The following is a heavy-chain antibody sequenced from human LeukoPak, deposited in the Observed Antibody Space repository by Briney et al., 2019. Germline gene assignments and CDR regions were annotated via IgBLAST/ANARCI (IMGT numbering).Heavy chain of an antibody. V-gene: IGHV3-21*01. D-gene: IGHD4-23*01. Sequence: PGGSLRLSCAASGFTFSTFAMIWVRQPPGKGLEWVSSISGSNSYIYYADSMKGRFTISRDNAKNSVYLQMNSLRAEDTAVYYCARAGIYGGYWGQGTLVTVSS. CDR1: GFTFSTFA. J-gene: IGHJ4*02. CDR2: ISGSNSYI. CDR3: ARAGIYGGY.